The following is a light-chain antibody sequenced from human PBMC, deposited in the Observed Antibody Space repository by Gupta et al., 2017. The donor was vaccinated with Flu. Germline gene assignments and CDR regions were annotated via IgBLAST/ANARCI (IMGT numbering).Light chain of an antibody. CDR3: QQRYSSHRALT. J-gene: IGKJ3*01. CDR2: GAS. CDR1: QTISTY. V-gene: IGKV1-39*01. Sequence: DIQMTQSPSSLSASVGDRVTITCRASQTISTYLNWYQQKPGKAPKLLIHGASILQRGVTSRFSGSGDGTDFTLTISSRQPEDFASYYCQQRYSSHRALTFGHGTRLDIK.